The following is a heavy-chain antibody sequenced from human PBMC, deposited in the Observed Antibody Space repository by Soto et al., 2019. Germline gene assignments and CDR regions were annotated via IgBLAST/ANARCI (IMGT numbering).Heavy chain of an antibody. D-gene: IGHD3-10*01. CDR2: ISGNGIST. CDR3: AKVQGSGSGLYYFYYYGMDV. V-gene: IGHV3-23*01. J-gene: IGHJ6*02. CDR1: GFTFRSYE. Sequence: SLRLSCAASGFTFRSYEMNWVRQAPGKGLQCVSTISGNGISTYYADSVKGRFTISRDNSRNTLYLQMNSLRAEDTAVYYCAKVQGSGSGLYYFYYYGMDVWGQGTTVTVSS.